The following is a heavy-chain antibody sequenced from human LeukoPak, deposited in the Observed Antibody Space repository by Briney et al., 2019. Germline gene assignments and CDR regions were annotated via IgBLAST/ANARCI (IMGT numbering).Heavy chain of an antibody. CDR2: IYSGGST. J-gene: IGHJ4*02. V-gene: IGHV3-66*01. CDR3: VKDSSSGSYFDY. D-gene: IGHD3-10*01. Sequence: GGSLRLSCAASGFTVSSNYMSWVRQAPGKGLEWVSVIYSGGSTYYADSVKGRFTISRDNSRNTLHLQMSSLRVEDTAVYYCVKDSSSGSYFDYWGQGTLVTVSS. CDR1: GFTVSSNY.